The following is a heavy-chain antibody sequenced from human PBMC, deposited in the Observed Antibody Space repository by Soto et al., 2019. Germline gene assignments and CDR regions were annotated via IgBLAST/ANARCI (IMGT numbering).Heavy chain of an antibody. J-gene: IGHJ4*02. Sequence: PGGSLRLSCATSGFTFSSHWMSWVRQAPGTGLEWVSSISGSGGSTYYADSVKGRFTISRDNAKNSLYLQMNSLRAEDTAVYYCARELVGAPSPFDYWGQGTLVTVSS. D-gene: IGHD1-26*01. CDR1: GFTFSSHW. CDR3: ARELVGAPSPFDY. V-gene: IGHV3-48*01. CDR2: ISGSGGST.